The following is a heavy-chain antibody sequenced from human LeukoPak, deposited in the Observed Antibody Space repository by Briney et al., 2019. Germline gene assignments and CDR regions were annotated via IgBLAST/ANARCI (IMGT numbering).Heavy chain of an antibody. CDR1: GFTFSSYE. V-gene: IGHV3-23*01. J-gene: IGHJ4*02. CDR2: INKNGGTT. Sequence: GGSLRLSCAASGFTFSSYEMSWVRQAPGKGLEWVSTINKNGGTTYYADSVKGRFTISRDNSKNTLYLQMNSLRAEDTAVYYCAREPSIAAAGDWGQGTLVTVSS. CDR3: AREPSIAAAGD. D-gene: IGHD6-13*01.